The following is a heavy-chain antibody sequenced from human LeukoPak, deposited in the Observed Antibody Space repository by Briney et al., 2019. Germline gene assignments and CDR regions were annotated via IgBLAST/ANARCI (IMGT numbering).Heavy chain of an antibody. J-gene: IGHJ4*02. V-gene: IGHV3-74*01. CDR1: GFTFSSYW. Sequence: GESLKISCAASGFTFSSYWMHWVRQAPGKGLVWVSRINSDGSSTSYADSAKGRFTISRDNAKNTLYLQMNSLRAEDTAVYYCARDRLWELDYWGQGTLVTVSS. CDR3: ARDRLWELDY. CDR2: INSDGSST. D-gene: IGHD1-26*01.